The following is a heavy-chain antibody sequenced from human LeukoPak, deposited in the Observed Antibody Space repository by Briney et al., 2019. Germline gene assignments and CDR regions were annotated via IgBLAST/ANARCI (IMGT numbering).Heavy chain of an antibody. J-gene: IGHJ5*02. CDR1: GGTFSSYA. V-gene: IGHV1-69*05. D-gene: IGHD7-27*01. CDR2: IIPIFGTA. Sequence: SVKVSCKASGGTFSSYAISWVRQAPGQGLEWMGRIIPIFGTANYAQKFQGRVTITTDESTSTAYMELSSLRSEDTAVYYCARGETGTRRANWFDPWGQGTLVTVSS. CDR3: ARGETGTRRANWFDP.